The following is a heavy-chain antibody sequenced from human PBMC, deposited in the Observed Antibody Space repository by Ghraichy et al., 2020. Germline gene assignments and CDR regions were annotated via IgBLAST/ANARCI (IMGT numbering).Heavy chain of an antibody. D-gene: IGHD3-3*01. CDR2: ISGSGGST. V-gene: IGHV3-23*01. CDR1: GFTFSSYA. Sequence: SCVASGFTFSSYAMSWVRQAPGKGLEWVSAISGSGGSTYYADSVKGRFTISRDNSKNTLYLQMNSLRAEDTAVYYCAKDPITIFGVVITPDAFDIWGQGTMVTVSS. CDR3: AKDPITIFGVVITPDAFDI. J-gene: IGHJ3*02.